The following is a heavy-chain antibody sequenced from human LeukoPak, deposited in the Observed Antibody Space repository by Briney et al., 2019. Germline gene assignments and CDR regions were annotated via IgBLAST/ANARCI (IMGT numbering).Heavy chain of an antibody. CDR2: IWYDGSNK. CDR3: ARDGEWLVLPLDY. J-gene: IGHJ4*02. D-gene: IGHD6-19*01. Sequence: GGSLRLSCAASGFTFSSYGMHWVRQAPGKGLEWVAVIWYDGSNKYYADSVKGRFTISRDNSKNTPYLQMNSLRAEDTAVYYCARDGEWLVLPLDYWGQGTLVTVSS. CDR1: GFTFSSYG. V-gene: IGHV3-33*01.